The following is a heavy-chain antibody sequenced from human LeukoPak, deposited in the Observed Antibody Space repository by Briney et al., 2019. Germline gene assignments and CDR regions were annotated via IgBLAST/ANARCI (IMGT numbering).Heavy chain of an antibody. CDR2: ISSSGSTI. D-gene: IGHD6-13*01. J-gene: IGHJ4*02. Sequence: GGSLRLSCAASGFTFSTYEMNWVRQAPGKGLEWVSYISSSGSTIYYADSVKGRFTISRDNAKNSLYLQMNSLRAEDTAVYYCARVRAGYSSSWYEYYFDYWGQGTLVTVSS. CDR1: GFTFSTYE. V-gene: IGHV3-48*03. CDR3: ARVRAGYSSSWYEYYFDY.